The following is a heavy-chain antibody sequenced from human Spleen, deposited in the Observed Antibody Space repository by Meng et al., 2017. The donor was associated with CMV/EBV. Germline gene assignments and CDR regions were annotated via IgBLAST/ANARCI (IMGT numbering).Heavy chain of an antibody. J-gene: IGHJ3*02. CDR2: IKRDGSEK. Sequence: GESLKISCAASGFTSSTYWMSWVRQAPGKGLGWVANIKRDGSEKDYVDSVKGRFTISRDNAKNSLYLQMNSLTAEDTAVYYCVREGYCTSSSCSTPGLQGGAFDIWGQGTMVTVSS. D-gene: IGHD2-2*02. CDR1: GFTSSTYW. V-gene: IGHV3-7*01. CDR3: VREGYCTSSSCSTPGLQGGAFDI.